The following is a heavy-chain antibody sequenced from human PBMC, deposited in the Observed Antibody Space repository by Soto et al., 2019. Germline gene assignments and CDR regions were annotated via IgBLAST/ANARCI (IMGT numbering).Heavy chain of an antibody. CDR1: GFTFSSYA. V-gene: IGHV3-64*01. J-gene: IGHJ4*02. CDR2: ISSNGGST. D-gene: IGHD6-6*01. CDR3: ARDSNYAPFEYSSSSYFDY. Sequence: GGSLRLSCAASGFTFSSYAMHWVRQAPGKGLEYVSAISSNGGSTYYANSVKGRFTISRDNSKNTLYLQMGSLRAEDMAVYYCARDSNYAPFEYSSSSYFDYWGQGTLVTVSS.